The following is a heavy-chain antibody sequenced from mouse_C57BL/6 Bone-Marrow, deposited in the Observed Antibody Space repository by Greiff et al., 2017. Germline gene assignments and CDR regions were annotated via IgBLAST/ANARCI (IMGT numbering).Heavy chain of an antibody. CDR1: GYTFTSYG. J-gene: IGHJ3*01. CDR2: IYPRSGNT. V-gene: IGHV1-81*01. CDR3: ARNFRFAY. Sequence: VQLQQSGAELARPGASVKLSCKASGYTFTSYGISWVKQRPGQGLEWIGEIYPRSGNTYYNEKFKGKATLTADKSSSTAYMELRSLTSEDSAVYVCARNFRFAYWGQGTLVTVSA.